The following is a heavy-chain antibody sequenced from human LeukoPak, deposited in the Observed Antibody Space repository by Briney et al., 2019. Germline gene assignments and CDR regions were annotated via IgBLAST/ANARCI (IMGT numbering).Heavy chain of an antibody. CDR3: ARDLEYFDY. V-gene: IGHV3-23*01. CDR1: GFTFRNYA. Sequence: GGSLRLSCAGSGFTFRNYAMSWVRQAPGKGLEWVSVISSSGGSTYYADSVKGRFTISRDNSKNTVYLQMNSVRAEDTAVYYCARDLEYFDYWGQGTLVTVTS. J-gene: IGHJ4*02. CDR2: ISSSGGST.